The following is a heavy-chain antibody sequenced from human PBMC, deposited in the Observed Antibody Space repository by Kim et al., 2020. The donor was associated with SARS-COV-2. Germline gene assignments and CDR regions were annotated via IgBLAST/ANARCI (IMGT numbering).Heavy chain of an antibody. J-gene: IGHJ4*02. CDR3: SAGPPNYFDY. CDR2: ISYDGSNK. CDR1: GFTFSSYG. Sequence: GGSLRLSCAASGFTFSSYGMHWVRQAPGKGLEWVAVISYDGSNKYYADSVKGRFTISRDNSKNTLYLQMNSLRAEDTAVYYCSAGPPNYFDYWGQGTLVTVSS. V-gene: IGHV3-30*03.